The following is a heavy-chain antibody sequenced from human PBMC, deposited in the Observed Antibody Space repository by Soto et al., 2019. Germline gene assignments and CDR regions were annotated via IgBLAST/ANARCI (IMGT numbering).Heavy chain of an antibody. D-gene: IGHD3-9*01. CDR3: ARGRSVWLLNDY. CDR1: GYTFTSYD. Sequence: ASVKVSCKASGYTFTSYDINWVRQATGQGLEWMGWMNPNSGNTGYAQKLQGRVTMTRNTSISTAYMELSSLRSEGTAVYYCARGRSVWLLNDYWGQGTLVTVSS. V-gene: IGHV1-8*01. CDR2: MNPNSGNT. J-gene: IGHJ4*02.